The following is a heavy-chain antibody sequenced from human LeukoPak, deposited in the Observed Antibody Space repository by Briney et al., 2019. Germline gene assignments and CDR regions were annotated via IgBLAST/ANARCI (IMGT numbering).Heavy chain of an antibody. CDR2: ISDSGST. D-gene: IGHD3-3*01. CDR1: GASMNVHY. J-gene: IGHJ5*02. Sequence: SETLSLTCSVSGASMNVHYWTWIRLSPGKGLEWIGYISDSGSTSYNPSLRSRVIMALEASKTEFSLRLNSVTVADTAVYYCARVFRGAVTSNWFDPWGQGTLVTVSS. CDR3: ARVFRGAVTSNWFDP. V-gene: IGHV4-59*11.